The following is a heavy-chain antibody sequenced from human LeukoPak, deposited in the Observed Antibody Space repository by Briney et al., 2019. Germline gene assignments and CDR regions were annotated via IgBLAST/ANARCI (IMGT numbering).Heavy chain of an antibody. CDR3: ESPPCSSNSCRAEYFQH. J-gene: IGHJ1*01. D-gene: IGHD2-2*01. CDR1: GYTFTSYD. Sequence: ASVKVSCKASGYTFTSYDINWVRQATGQGLEWMGWTNPNSGNTGYAQKFQGRVTITRNTSISTAYMELSSLRSEDTAVYYCESPPCSSNSCRAEYFQHWGQGTLVTVSS. CDR2: TNPNSGNT. V-gene: IGHV1-8*03.